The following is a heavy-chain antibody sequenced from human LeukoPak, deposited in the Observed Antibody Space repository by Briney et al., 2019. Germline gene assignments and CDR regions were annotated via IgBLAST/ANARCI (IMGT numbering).Heavy chain of an antibody. D-gene: IGHD6-6*01. CDR3: ARDVRWYSSSLMDV. CDR2: INHSGST. CDR1: GGSFSGYY. Sequence: SETLSLTCAVYGGSFSGYYWSWIRQPPGKGLEWIGEINHSGSTNYNPSLKSRVTISVDTSKNQFSLKLSSVTAADTAVYYCARDVRWYSSSLMDVWGQGTTVTVSS. J-gene: IGHJ6*02. V-gene: IGHV4-34*01.